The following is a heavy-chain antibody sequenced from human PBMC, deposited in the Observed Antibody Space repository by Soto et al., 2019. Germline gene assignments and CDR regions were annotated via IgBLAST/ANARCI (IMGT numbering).Heavy chain of an antibody. V-gene: IGHV1-2*02. CDR2: INPNSGGT. J-gene: IGHJ4*02. CDR3: ATGGSGSYYNRQFDY. Sequence: ASVKVSCKASGYTFTGYYMHWVRQAPVQGLEWMGWINPNSGGTNSAQKFQGRVTMTRDTSISTAYMELNRLRSDDTAVYYCATGGSGSYYNRQFDYWGQGTLVTVSS. CDR1: GYTFTGYY. D-gene: IGHD3-10*01.